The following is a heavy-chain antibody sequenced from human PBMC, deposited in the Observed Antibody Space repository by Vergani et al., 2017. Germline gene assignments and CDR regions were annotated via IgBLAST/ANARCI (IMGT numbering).Heavy chain of an antibody. V-gene: IGHV3-66*02. CDR3: ARANVDTAMVFDY. D-gene: IGHD5-18*01. Sequence: EVQLVESGGGLVQPGGSLRLSCAASGFTVSSNYMSWVRQAPGKGLEWVSGIYSGGSTYYADSVKGRFTISRDNSKNTLYLQMNSLRAEDTAVYYCARANVDTAMVFDYWGQGTLVTVSS. J-gene: IGHJ4*02. CDR2: IYSGGST. CDR1: GFTVSSNY.